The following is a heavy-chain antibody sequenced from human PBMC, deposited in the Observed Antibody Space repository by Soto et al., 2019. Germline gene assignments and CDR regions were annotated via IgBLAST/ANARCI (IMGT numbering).Heavy chain of an antibody. V-gene: IGHV1-69*13. J-gene: IGHJ3*02. CDR1: GYTFTSYD. CDR3: ARELAHNYYDSSGYYYSSAFDI. Sequence: GASVKVSCKASGYTFTSYDINWVRQATGQGLEWMGGMNPIIGTANYAQKFQGRVTITANESTSTAYMELSSLRSEDTAVYYCARELAHNYYDSSGYYYSSAFDIWGQGTMVTVSS. D-gene: IGHD3-22*01. CDR2: MNPIIGTA.